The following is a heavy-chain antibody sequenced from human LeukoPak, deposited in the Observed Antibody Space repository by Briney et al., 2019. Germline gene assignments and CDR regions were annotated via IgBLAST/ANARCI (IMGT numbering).Heavy chain of an antibody. CDR1: GFTVSSNY. D-gene: IGHD6-13*01. J-gene: IGHJ4*02. CDR2: IYSGGST. Sequence: PGGSLRLSCAASGFTVSSNYMSWVRQAPGKGLEWVSVIYSGGSTYYADSVKGRFTISRDNSKNTLYLQMNSLRAEDTAVYYCARDGSSTAPRSWALGYWGQGTLVTVSS. CDR3: ARDGSSTAPRSWALGY. V-gene: IGHV3-66*01.